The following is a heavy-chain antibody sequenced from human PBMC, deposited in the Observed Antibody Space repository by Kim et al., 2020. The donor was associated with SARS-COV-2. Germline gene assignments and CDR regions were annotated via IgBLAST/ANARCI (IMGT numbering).Heavy chain of an antibody. Sequence: YADSVKGRFTISRDNAKNSVYLQMDSLRDEDTDVYYCARGVGIYYGMDVWGQGTTVTVSS. J-gene: IGHJ6*02. CDR3: ARGVGIYYGMDV. V-gene: IGHV3-48*02.